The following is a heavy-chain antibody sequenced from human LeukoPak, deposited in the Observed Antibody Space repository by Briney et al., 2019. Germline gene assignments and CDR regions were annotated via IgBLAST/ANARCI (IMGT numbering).Heavy chain of an antibody. V-gene: IGHV4-59*02. CDR2: IFYIGST. J-gene: IGHJ4*02. CDR3: ARKFPTADDYFDY. D-gene: IGHD6-25*01. Sequence: SETLSLTCTVSGTPVTYHYWSWIRQSPGKGLEWIGYIFYIGSTKYSPSLESRVTISEDTSKNQLSLKLSSVTAADTAVYYCARKFPTADDYFDYWGQGILVSVSS. CDR1: GTPVTYHY.